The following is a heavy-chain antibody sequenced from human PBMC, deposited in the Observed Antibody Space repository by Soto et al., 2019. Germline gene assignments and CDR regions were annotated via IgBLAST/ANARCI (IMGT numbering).Heavy chain of an antibody. CDR3: ARADCSSSSCSKVNAFDI. D-gene: IGHD2-2*01. J-gene: IGHJ3*02. CDR2: IGITGDT. CDR1: GFTFSSYD. Sequence: GGSLRLSCAASGFTFSSYDMHWVRQATGKGLEWDSGIGITGDTYYPGSVKGRFTSSRENAKNSLYLQMNSLRVADTAVYYCARADCSSSSCSKVNAFDIWGQGTMVTVSS. V-gene: IGHV3-13*01.